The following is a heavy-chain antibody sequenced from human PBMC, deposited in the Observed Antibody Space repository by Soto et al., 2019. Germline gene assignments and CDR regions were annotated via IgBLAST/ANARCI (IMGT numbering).Heavy chain of an antibody. Sequence: SETLPLTCAVSGGSISSSNWWSWVRQPPGKGLEWIGEIYHSGSTNYNPSLKSRVTISVDKSKNQFSLKLSSVTAADTAVYYCAAYCGGDCYSSKAFDIWGQGTMVTVSS. CDR3: AAYCGGDCYSSKAFDI. CDR1: GGSISSSNW. D-gene: IGHD2-21*02. V-gene: IGHV4-4*02. J-gene: IGHJ3*02. CDR2: IYHSGST.